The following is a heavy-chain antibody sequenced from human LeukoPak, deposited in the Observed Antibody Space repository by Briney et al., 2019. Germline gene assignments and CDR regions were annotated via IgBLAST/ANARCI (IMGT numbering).Heavy chain of an antibody. V-gene: IGHV3-30-3*01. CDR2: VSYDGNNQ. J-gene: IGHJ4*02. CDR3: ARGGGQVVTRNFDY. D-gene: IGHD4-23*01. CDR1: GFTFSNFA. Sequence: PGRSLRLSCAASGFTFSNFAMHWVRQAPGKGLKWVTVVSYDGNNQYYADSVKGRFTISRDNSKNTLYLQMNSLRAEDTAAYYCARGGGQVVTRNFDYWGQGTLVTVSS.